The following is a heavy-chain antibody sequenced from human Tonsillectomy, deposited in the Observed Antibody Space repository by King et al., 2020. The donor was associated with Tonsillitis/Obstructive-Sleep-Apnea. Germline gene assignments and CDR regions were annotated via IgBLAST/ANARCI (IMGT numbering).Heavy chain of an antibody. V-gene: IGHV5-51*03. J-gene: IGHJ4*02. CDR2: IYPADSDT. CDR3: ARSSTYYDFWSDYYTPFDQ. CDR1: GYSFTDYW. Sequence: QLVQSGAEVKKPGESLKISCEASGYSFTDYWLAWVRQMPGKGLEWMGIIYPADSDTRYSPSFQGQVTFSADKSISTAYLQWSSLKASDTAMYYCARSSTYYDFWSDYYTPFDQWGQGTLVTVSS. D-gene: IGHD3-3*01.